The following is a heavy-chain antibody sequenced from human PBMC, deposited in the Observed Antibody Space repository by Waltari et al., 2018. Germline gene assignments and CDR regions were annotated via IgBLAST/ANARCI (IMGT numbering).Heavy chain of an antibody. Sequence: QVQLQQWGAGLLKPSETLSLTCAVYGGSFSGYYWSWIRQPTGKGLEWIGEINHSGSTNDNPCLKGRVTISVDTSKNQFSLKLSSVTAADTAVYYCARGLSGVVIPRPRAFDYWGQGTLVTVSS. J-gene: IGHJ4*02. D-gene: IGHD3-3*01. CDR1: GGSFSGYY. CDR2: INHSGST. V-gene: IGHV4-34*01. CDR3: ARGLSGVVIPRPRAFDY.